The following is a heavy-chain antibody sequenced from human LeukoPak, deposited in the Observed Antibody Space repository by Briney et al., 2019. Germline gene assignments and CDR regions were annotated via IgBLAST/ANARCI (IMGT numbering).Heavy chain of an antibody. CDR3: ARDKAVVAATFWFDP. CDR2: INPNSGGT. J-gene: IGHJ5*02. Sequence: ASVKVSCKASGYTFTGYYMHWVRQAPGQGLEWMGRINPNSGGTNYAQKFQGRVTMTRDTSISTAYMELSRLRSDDTAVYYCARDKAVVAATFWFDPWGQGTLVTVS. D-gene: IGHD2-15*01. V-gene: IGHV1-2*06. CDR1: GYTFTGYY.